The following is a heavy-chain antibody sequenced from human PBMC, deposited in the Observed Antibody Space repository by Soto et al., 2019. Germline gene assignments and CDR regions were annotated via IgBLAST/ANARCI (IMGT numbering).Heavy chain of an antibody. CDR3: ARGGTSGWLKGAYDV. Sequence: QVQLVQSGAEVKKPGSSVKVSCKASGGTLNKHAITWVRRAPGQGLEWLGGIIPMFGIPNYPQKFQGRVTITADDSTNTSHMELNSLTSDDTAVYYCARGGTSGWLKGAYDVWGQGTMVPVSS. CDR1: GGTLNKHA. V-gene: IGHV1-69*01. D-gene: IGHD6-13*01. J-gene: IGHJ3*01. CDR2: IIPMFGIP.